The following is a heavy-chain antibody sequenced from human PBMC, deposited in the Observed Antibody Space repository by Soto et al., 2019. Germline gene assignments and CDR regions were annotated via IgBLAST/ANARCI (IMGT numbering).Heavy chain of an antibody. D-gene: IGHD3-22*01. J-gene: IGHJ1*01. CDR3: ARPSSGYAQH. CDR2: IYPGDSDT. V-gene: IGHV5-51*01. Sequence: GESLKISCTGSGYSFTTYWIAWVRQMPGKGLEWMGIIYPGDSDTRYSPSFRGQVTISADKSISTAYLQWSSLKASDTAMYYCARPSSGYAQHWGQGTLVTVSS. CDR1: GYSFTTYW.